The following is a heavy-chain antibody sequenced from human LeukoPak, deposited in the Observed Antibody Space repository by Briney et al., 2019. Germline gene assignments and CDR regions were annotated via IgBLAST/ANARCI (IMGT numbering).Heavy chain of an antibody. D-gene: IGHD7-27*01. CDR1: GFTFNNAW. CDR2: IKSESDGGTT. J-gene: IGHJ4*02. V-gene: IGHV3-15*01. CDR3: TTIKVTWGY. Sequence: GGSLRLSCAASGFTFNNAWMSWVRQAPGKGLEWVDRIKSESDGGTTDYAAPVKGRFTISRDDSKNTLYLQMNSLNTEDTAVYYCTTIKVTWGYWGQGTLVTVSS.